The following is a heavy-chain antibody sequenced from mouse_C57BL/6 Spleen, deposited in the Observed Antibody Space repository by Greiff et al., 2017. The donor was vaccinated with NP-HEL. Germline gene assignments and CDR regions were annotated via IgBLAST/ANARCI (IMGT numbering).Heavy chain of an antibody. CDR2: IDPSDSYT. J-gene: IGHJ2*01. V-gene: IGHV1-69*01. CDR3: ARNPYGSSYDFDY. D-gene: IGHD1-1*01. CDR1: GYTFTSYW. Sequence: QVQLQQPGAELVMPGASVKLSCKASGYTFTSYWMHWVKQRPGQGLEWIGEIDPSDSYTNYNQKFKGKSTLTVDKSSSTAYMQLSSLTSEDSAVYYCARNPYGSSYDFDYWGQGTTLTVSS.